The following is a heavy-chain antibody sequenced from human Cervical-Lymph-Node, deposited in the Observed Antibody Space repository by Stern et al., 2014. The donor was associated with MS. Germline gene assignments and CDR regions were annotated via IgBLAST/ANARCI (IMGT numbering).Heavy chain of an antibody. CDR2: ISYDGSNK. V-gene: IGHV3-30*04. CDR3: ARDRLDGDYVYYYGLDV. CDR1: GFTFSRYA. D-gene: IGHD4-17*01. J-gene: IGHJ6*02. Sequence: VQLVESGGGVVRPGRSLRLSCATSGFTFSRYAVLWVRQAPGKGLEWVAAISYDGSNKFYGDSVKGRFTISRDNSKNTLFIQMNNLRPEDSGVYHCARDRLDGDYVYYYGLDVWGQGTTVTVSS.